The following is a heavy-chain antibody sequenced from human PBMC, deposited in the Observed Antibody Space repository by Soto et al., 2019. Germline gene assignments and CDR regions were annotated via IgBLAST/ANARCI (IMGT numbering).Heavy chain of an antibody. J-gene: IGHJ4*02. V-gene: IGHV3-7*01. CDR2: IKPDGSEK. D-gene: IGHD3-3*01. CDR1: GFSSNNHF. CDR3: ARELSWSGRDY. Sequence: EVQLVESGGGLVQPGGPLRLSCAASGFSSNNHFMSWVRQAPGKGLEWVANIKPDGSEKNYVDSVKGRFTISRDNAKNSLYLQMNSLRAEDTAVYYCARELSWSGRDYWGQGTLVTVSS.